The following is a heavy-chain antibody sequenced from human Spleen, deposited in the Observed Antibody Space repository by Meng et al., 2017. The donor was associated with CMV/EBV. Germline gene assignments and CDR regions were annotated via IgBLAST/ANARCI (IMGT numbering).Heavy chain of an antibody. D-gene: IGHD3-22*01. J-gene: IGHJ6*02. CDR3: ARDEGETEGFSMIVVDSHNYGLDV. CDR1: GFTFSNHW. V-gene: IGHV3-7*01. CDR2: IKVDGSEQ. Sequence: GESLKISCEASGFTFSNHWMGWVRQAPGKGLEWVASIKVDGSEQYYVDSVKGRFTISRDNAKNSLYLQMSSLRAEDTAVYYCARDEGETEGFSMIVVDSHNYGLDVWGQGTTVTVSS.